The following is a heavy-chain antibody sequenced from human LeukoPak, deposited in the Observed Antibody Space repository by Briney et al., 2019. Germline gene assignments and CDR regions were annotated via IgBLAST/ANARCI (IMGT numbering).Heavy chain of an antibody. CDR1: GYTFTSYG. Sequence: ASVKVSCKASGYTFTSYGISWVRQAPGQGLEWMGWISAYNGNTNYAQKFQGRVTMTRDTSISTAYMELSRLRSDDTAVYYCARGIAVALDWGQGTLVTVSS. CDR2: ISAYNGNT. CDR3: ARGIAVALD. D-gene: IGHD6-19*01. V-gene: IGHV1-18*01. J-gene: IGHJ4*02.